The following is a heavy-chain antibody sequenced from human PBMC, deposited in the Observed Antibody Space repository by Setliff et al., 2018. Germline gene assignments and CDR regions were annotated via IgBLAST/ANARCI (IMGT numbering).Heavy chain of an antibody. CDR3: ARDPAAGLDY. CDR1: GGSISSSSYY. V-gene: IGHV4-39*07. D-gene: IGHD6-13*01. CDR2: VYYSGST. Sequence: LSLTCTVSGGSISSSSYYWGWIRQSPGKGLEWIGSVYYSGSTYYNPSLKSRLTISLDTSKNQFSLKLISVTAADTAVYFCARDPAAGLDYWGQGTLVTVSS. J-gene: IGHJ4*02.